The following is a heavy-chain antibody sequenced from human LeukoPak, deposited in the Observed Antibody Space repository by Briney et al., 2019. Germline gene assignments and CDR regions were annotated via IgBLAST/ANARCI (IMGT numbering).Heavy chain of an antibody. CDR2: ISTPSGNA. V-gene: IGHV1-18*01. J-gene: IGHJ4*02. CDR1: GYTFTTYD. D-gene: IGHD2-2*01. CDR3: AREYCSSTSCYYFDY. Sequence: VSVKVSCKASGYTFTTYDISWVRQAPGQGLEWMGWISTPSGNADYAQKLQGRVTMTTDTSTSTAYMELRSLRSDDTAVYYCAREYCSSTSCYYFDYWGQGTLVTVSS.